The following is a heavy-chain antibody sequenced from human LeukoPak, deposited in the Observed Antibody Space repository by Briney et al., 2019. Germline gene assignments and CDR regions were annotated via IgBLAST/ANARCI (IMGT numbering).Heavy chain of an antibody. V-gene: IGHV4-4*07. Sequence: SQTLSLTCTVSAASISSYYWSWIRHPARKGLEWIGRIYTSVRTNYNPSLKSRVTMSVDTSKNQFSLKLSSVTAADTAVYYCAGDSCSGGSCYSSFDYWGQGTLVTVSS. CDR2: IYTSVRT. CDR1: AASISSYY. CDR3: AGDSCSGGSCYSSFDY. J-gene: IGHJ4*02. D-gene: IGHD2-15*01.